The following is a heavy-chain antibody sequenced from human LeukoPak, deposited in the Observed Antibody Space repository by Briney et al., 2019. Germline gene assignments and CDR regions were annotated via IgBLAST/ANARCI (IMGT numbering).Heavy chain of an antibody. CDR3: VRDRGGYHYFDY. J-gene: IGHJ4*02. Sequence: GGSLRLSCAASGFTFRNFGMHWVRQAPGKGLEWVAIIWYDGSKSYYADSVKDRFTFSRDNSKNTVYLQMNGLRADDTAVYFCVRDRGGYHYFDYWGQGTLVTVSS. CDR2: IWYDGSKS. D-gene: IGHD3-16*02. V-gene: IGHV3-33*01. CDR1: GFTFRNFG.